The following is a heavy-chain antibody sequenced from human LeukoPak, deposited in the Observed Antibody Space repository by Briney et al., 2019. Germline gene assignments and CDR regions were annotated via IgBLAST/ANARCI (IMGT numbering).Heavy chain of an antibody. CDR3: ARVVILPDY. Sequence: GGSLRVSCAASGFTFSTYAMSWVRQAPEKGLEWVSSISSSSSYIYYADSVKGRFTISRDNAKNSLYLQMNSLRAEDTAVYYCARVVILPDYWGQGTLVTVSS. CDR1: GFTFSTYA. CDR2: ISSSSSYI. V-gene: IGHV3-21*01. J-gene: IGHJ4*02. D-gene: IGHD3-16*02.